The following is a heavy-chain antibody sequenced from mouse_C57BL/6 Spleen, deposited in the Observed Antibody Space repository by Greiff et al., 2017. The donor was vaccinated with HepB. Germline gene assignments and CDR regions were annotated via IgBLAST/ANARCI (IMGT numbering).Heavy chain of an antibody. Sequence: EVQRVESGGGLVKPGGSLKLSCAASGFTFSDYGMHWVRQAPEKGLEWVAYISSGSSTIYYADTVKGRFTISRDNAKNTLFLQMTSLRSEDTAMYYCARGDDGYYGGSMDYWGQGTSVTVSS. D-gene: IGHD2-3*01. CDR3: ARGDDGYYGGSMDY. CDR2: ISSGSSTI. CDR1: GFTFSDYG. J-gene: IGHJ4*01. V-gene: IGHV5-17*01.